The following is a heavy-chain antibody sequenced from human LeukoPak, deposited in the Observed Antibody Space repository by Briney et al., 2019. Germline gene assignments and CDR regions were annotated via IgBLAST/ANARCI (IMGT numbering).Heavy chain of an antibody. J-gene: IGHJ4*02. D-gene: IGHD3-22*01. CDR2: INAGNGNT. CDR1: GYTFTSYA. Sequence: GASVKVSCKASGYTFTSYAMHWVRQAPGQRLEWMGWINAGNGNTKYSQKLQGRVTMTTDTSTSTAYMELRSLRSDDTAVYYCAREGISGYSDYWGQGTLVTVSS. CDR3: AREGISGYSDY. V-gene: IGHV1-3*01.